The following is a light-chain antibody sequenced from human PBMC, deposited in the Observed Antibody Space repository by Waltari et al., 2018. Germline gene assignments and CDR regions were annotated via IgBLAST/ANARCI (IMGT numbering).Light chain of an antibody. CDR2: AAS. Sequence: EIVLTQSPGTLALSPGERAALPCRASQTIRNNYLAWYQQKPGQAPTLLIYAASSRATGIPDRFSGSGSATDFTLTISRLEPEDFAMYYCQQYGNLSRTFGQGTKLEI. V-gene: IGKV3-20*01. CDR3: QQYGNLSRT. CDR1: QTIRNNY. J-gene: IGKJ2*01.